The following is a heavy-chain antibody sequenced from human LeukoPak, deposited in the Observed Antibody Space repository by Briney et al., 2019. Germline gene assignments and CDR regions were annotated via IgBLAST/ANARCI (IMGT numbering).Heavy chain of an antibody. V-gene: IGHV4-34*01. CDR2: INHSGST. J-gene: IGHJ4*02. Sequence: SETLSLTCAVYGGSFSGYYWSWFRQPPGKGLKWFGEINHSGSTNYNPSLKSRVTISLDTSKNQFSLKLSSVTAADTAVYYCASAGAVVRITMVRGPYYFDYWGQGTLVTVSS. CDR1: GGSFSGYY. D-gene: IGHD3-10*01. CDR3: ASAGAVVRITMVRGPYYFDY.